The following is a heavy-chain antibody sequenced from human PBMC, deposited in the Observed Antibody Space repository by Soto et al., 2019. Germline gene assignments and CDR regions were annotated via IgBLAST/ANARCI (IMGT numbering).Heavy chain of an antibody. CDR2: IYYTGST. Sequence: SETLSLTCTVSGGSMSPYYWSWIRQPPGKGLEWIGYIYYTGSTSYNPSLKSRVTISVDTSKAQFSLKLSSVTAADTALYYCARSFYESSGYYPLWGQGTLVTVSS. V-gene: IGHV4-59*13. CDR3: ARSFYESSGYYPL. J-gene: IGHJ4*02. D-gene: IGHD3-22*01. CDR1: GGSMSPYY.